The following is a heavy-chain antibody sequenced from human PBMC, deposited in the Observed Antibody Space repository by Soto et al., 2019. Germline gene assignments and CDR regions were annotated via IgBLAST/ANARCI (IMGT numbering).Heavy chain of an antibody. CDR3: ASKYKFVYGGYLGY. CDR1: GFTFSSYW. V-gene: IGHV3-7*02. CDR2: IKRDGSEK. J-gene: IGHJ4*02. Sequence: EVQLVESGGGLVQPGGSLRLSCAASGFTFSSYWMSWVRQAPGKGLEWVANIKRDGSEKYYVDSVKGRFTISRDNAKNSLYLQMNSLRAEDTAVYYCASKYKFVYGGYLGYWGQGTLVTVSS. D-gene: IGHD4-17*01.